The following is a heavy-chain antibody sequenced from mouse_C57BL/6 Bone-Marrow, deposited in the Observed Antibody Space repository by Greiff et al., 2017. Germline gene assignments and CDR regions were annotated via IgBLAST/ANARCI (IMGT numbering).Heavy chain of an antibody. J-gene: IGHJ1*03. V-gene: IGHV1-50*01. CDR2: IDPSDSYT. CDR1: GYTFTSYW. CDR3: AKGEYGGDWYFDV. Sequence: QVQLQQPGAELVKPGASVKLSCKASGYTFTSYWMQWVKQRPGQGLEWIGEIDPSDSYTKYNQKFKGKATLTVDTSSSTAYMQLSSLTSEDAAVYYGAKGEYGGDWYFDVWGTGTTVTVSS. D-gene: IGHD1-2*01.